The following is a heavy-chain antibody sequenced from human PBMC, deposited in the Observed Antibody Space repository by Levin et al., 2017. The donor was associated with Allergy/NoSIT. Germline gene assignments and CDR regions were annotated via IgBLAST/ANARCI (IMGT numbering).Heavy chain of an antibody. CDR1: GASISSGGYY. D-gene: IGHD3-3*01. CDR3: ARGTRTIVGVIYFDY. CDR2: MYSSGNT. Sequence: PSETLSLTCTVSGASISSGGYYWNWIRQHPGKGLEWVGYMYSSGNTYYNPSLKSRVSISMDTSQNQFSLKLTSVTAADTAVYYCARGTRTIVGVIYFDYWGQGTLVTDSS. V-gene: IGHV4-31*03. J-gene: IGHJ4*02.